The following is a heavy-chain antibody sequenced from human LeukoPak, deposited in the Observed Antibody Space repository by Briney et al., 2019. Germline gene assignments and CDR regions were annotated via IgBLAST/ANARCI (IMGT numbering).Heavy chain of an antibody. Sequence: TSETLSLTCTVSGGSISSSTYYWGWIRRPPGKGLEWIGSIYYSGSTYYNPSLKSRVTVSVDTSKNQFSLNLSSVTAADTAVYYCARANVLRYFDWLLSITDYGMDVWGQGTTVTVSS. J-gene: IGHJ6*02. CDR2: IYYSGST. CDR1: GGSISSSTYY. V-gene: IGHV4-39*01. CDR3: ARANVLRYFDWLLSITDYGMDV. D-gene: IGHD3-9*01.